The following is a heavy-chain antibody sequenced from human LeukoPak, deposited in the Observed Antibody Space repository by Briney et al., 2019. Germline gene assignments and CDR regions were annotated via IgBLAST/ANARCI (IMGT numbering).Heavy chain of an antibody. CDR3: ASSGSYSPFGY. Sequence: SETLSLTCTVSGGSNSSYYWSWIRQPPGKGLEWIGYIYYSGSTNYNPSLKSRVTISVDTSKNQFSLKLSSVTAADTAVYYCASSGSYSPFGYWGQGTLVTVSS. CDR1: GGSNSSYY. D-gene: IGHD1-26*01. J-gene: IGHJ4*02. CDR2: IYYSGST. V-gene: IGHV4-59*01.